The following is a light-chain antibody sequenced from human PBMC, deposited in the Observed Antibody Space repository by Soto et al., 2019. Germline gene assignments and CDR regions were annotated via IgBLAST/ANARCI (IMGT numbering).Light chain of an antibody. CDR2: EVS. CDR3: SSYAGTNTRYL. J-gene: IGLJ1*01. Sequence: QSVLTQPPSASGSPGQSVTISCTGANSDVGSYNFVSWYQQHPGRAPKLLIYEVSKRPSGVPDRFSGSKSGNTASLTVSGLQAEDEADYYCSSYAGTNTRYLFGSGTKRTVL. V-gene: IGLV2-8*01. CDR1: NSDVGSYNF.